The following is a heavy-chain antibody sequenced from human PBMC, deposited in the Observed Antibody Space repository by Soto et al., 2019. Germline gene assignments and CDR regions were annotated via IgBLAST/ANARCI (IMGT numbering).Heavy chain of an antibody. CDR2: IRSKANSYAT. V-gene: IGHV3-73*01. CDR3: ARPGYCSNGVCYRYFDY. D-gene: IGHD2-8*01. CDR1: GFTFSGSA. J-gene: IGHJ4*02. Sequence: GGSLRLSCAASGFTFSGSAIHWVRQASGKGLEWVGRIRSKANSYATAYAASLKGRFTISRDDSKNTAYLQMNSLKTEDTAVYYCARPGYCSNGVCYRYFDYWGQGTLVTVSS.